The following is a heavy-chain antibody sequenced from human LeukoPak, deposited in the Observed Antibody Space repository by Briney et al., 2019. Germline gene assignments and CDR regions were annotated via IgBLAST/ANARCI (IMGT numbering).Heavy chain of an antibody. CDR2: ISGSGGST. D-gene: IGHD5-12*01. V-gene: IGHV3-23*01. Sequence: GGSLRLSCAASGFTFSSYAMSWVRQAPGKGLEWVSAISGSGGSTYYADSVKGRFTISRDNSKNTLYLQMNSLRAEDTAVYYCARGGYGADYYYYYYMDVWGKGTTVTVSS. J-gene: IGHJ6*03. CDR1: GFTFSSYA. CDR3: ARGGYGADYYYYYYMDV.